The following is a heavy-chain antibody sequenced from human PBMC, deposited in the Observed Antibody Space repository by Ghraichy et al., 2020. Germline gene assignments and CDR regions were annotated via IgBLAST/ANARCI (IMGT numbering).Heavy chain of an antibody. CDR3: AKSGAADYGDYVVTDGMDV. CDR1: GFTFSSYV. Sequence: GGSLRLSCAASGFTFSSYVMSWVRQAPGKGLEWVSTISGRGGDAYFADSVKGRFIISRDNSKNTLYLQMHNLRAEDTALYYCAKSGAADYGDYVVTDGMDVWGQGTTVTVSS. CDR2: ISGRGGDA. J-gene: IGHJ6*02. D-gene: IGHD4-17*01. V-gene: IGHV3-23*01.